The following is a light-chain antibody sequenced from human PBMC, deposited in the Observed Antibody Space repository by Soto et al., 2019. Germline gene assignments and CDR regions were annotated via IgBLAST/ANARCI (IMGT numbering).Light chain of an antibody. CDR1: QSITSW. V-gene: IGKV1-5*01. CDR2: DAS. Sequence: DIQMTQSPSTLSASVGDRVTITCRASQSITSWLAWYQQKPGKAPKLLIYDASSLKSGVPSRFSGSGSGTEFTLTISSLQPDDFAVYYCQQYGSSPLTFGGVTKVEIK. J-gene: IGKJ4*01. CDR3: QQYGSSPLT.